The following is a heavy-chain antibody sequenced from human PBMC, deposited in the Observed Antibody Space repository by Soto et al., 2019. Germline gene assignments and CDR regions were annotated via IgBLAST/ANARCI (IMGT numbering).Heavy chain of an antibody. D-gene: IGHD4-17*01. CDR3: ARDYGGNPTWQDYYYGMDV. CDR1: VFTFSSYG. Sequence: PVGSLRLSCASSVFTFSSYGMHCVRHSPGKWLEWVAVIWYDGSNKYYADSVKGRFTISRDNSKNTLYLQMNSLRAEDTAVYYCARDYGGNPTWQDYYYGMDVWGQGTTVTVSS. V-gene: IGHV3-33*01. CDR2: IWYDGSNK. J-gene: IGHJ6*02.